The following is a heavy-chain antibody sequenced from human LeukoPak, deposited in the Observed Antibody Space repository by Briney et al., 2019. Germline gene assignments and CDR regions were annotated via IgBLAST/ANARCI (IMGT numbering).Heavy chain of an antibody. D-gene: IGHD5-12*01. CDR1: GYTFTGYY. V-gene: IGHV1-2*02. Sequence: ASVKVSCKASGYTFTGYYMHWVRQAPGQGLEWMGWINPNSGGTNYAQKFQGRVTMTRDTSISTAYMELSRLRSDDTAVYYYARGLLATARSKDYWGQGTLVTVSS. CDR3: ARGLLATARSKDY. CDR2: INPNSGGT. J-gene: IGHJ4*02.